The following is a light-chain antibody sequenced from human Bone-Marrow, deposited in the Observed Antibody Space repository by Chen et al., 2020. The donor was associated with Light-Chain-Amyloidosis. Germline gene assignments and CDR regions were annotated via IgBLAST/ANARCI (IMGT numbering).Light chain of an antibody. V-gene: IGLV3-21*02. Sequence: SYVLTQPSSVSVAPGQTATIACGGNNIGSTSVHWYQQTPGQAPLLVVYDDSDRPSGIPDRWSGSNSGNTATLTISRVEAGEEADYYCQVWDRSRDRPVFGGGTKLTVL. CDR1: NIGSTS. CDR3: QVWDRSRDRPV. CDR2: DDS. J-gene: IGLJ3*02.